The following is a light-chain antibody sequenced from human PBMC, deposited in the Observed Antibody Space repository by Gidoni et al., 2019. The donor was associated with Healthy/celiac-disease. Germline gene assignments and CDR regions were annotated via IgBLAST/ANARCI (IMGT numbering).Light chain of an antibody. CDR3: QQYNSYWT. J-gene: IGKJ1*01. V-gene: IGKV1-5*03. CDR2: KAS. CDR1: QSISSW. Sequence: IQMTQSPSTLSASVGDRVTITCRASQSISSWLAWYQQKPGKAPKLLIYKASSLESGVPSRFSGSGSGTEFNITISSLQPDDFATYYGQQYNSYWTFGQGTKVEIK.